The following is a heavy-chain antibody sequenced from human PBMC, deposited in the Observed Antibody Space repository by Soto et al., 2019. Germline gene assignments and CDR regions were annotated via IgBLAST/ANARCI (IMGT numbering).Heavy chain of an antibody. D-gene: IGHD4-17*01. CDR1: GFTFSSYA. V-gene: IGHV3-23*01. CDR2: ISGSGGST. J-gene: IGHJ6*02. CDR3: ALSADGDYDYYGMDV. Sequence: GGSLRLSCAASGFTFSSYAMSWVRQAPGKGLEWVSAISGSGGSTYYADSVKGRFTISRDNSKNTLYLQMNSLRAEDTAVYYCALSADGDYDYYGMDVWGQGTTVTVSS.